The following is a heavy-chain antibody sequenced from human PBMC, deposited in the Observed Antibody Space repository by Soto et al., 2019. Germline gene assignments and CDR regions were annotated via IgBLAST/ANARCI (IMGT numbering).Heavy chain of an antibody. CDR3: ERAHAKAGYCISTSCYDGMDV. CDR1: GGNISSYY. Sequence: SETLSLTSTVAGGNISSYYWSWLRQPPGKGLEWIGYIYYSGSTNYNPSLKSRVTISVDTSKNQFSLKLSSVTAADTAVYYCERAHAKAGYCISTSCYDGMDVWGQGTTVTVSS. CDR2: IYYSGST. V-gene: IGHV4-59*01. D-gene: IGHD2-2*01. J-gene: IGHJ6*02.